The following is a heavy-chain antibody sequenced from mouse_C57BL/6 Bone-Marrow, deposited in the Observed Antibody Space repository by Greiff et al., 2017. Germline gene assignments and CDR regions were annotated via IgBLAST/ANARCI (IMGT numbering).Heavy chain of an antibody. V-gene: IGHV5-2*01. Sequence: DVKLVESGGGLVQPGESLKLSCESNEYEFPSHDMSWVRKTPEKRLELVAAINSDGGSTYYPDTMERRFIISRDNTKKTLYLQMSSLRSEDTALYYCATIYDGYWYFDVWGTGTTVTVSS. CDR3: ATIYDGYWYFDV. CDR2: INSDGGST. D-gene: IGHD2-3*01. CDR1: EYEFPSHD. J-gene: IGHJ1*03.